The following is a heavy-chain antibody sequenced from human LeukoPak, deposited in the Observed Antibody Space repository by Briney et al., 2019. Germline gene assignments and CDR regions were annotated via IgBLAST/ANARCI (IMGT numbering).Heavy chain of an antibody. CDR3: ARDSQHLNFDH. CDR1: GFTFSNYW. CDR2: IKEDGSEK. Sequence: SGSLRLSCAASGFTFSNYWMNWVRQAPGKGLEWVANIKEDGSEKYYVDSVKGRFTISRDNAKNSLYLQMDSLRAEDTAVYYCARDSQHLNFDHWGQGTLVT. V-gene: IGHV3-7*04. J-gene: IGHJ4*02. D-gene: IGHD3-3*02.